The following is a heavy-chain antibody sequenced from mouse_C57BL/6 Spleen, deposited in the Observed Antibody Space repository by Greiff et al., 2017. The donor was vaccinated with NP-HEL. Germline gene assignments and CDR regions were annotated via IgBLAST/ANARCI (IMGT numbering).Heavy chain of an antibody. J-gene: IGHJ4*01. V-gene: IGHV1-69*01. CDR3: ARGREWLPDYYAMDY. CDR2: IDPSDSYT. Sequence: QVQLQQPGAELVMPGASVKLSCKASGYTFTSYWMHWVKQRPGQGLEWIGEIDPSDSYTNYNQKFKGKSTLTVDKSSSTAYMQLSSLTSEDSAVYYCARGREWLPDYYAMDYWGQGTSVTVSS. D-gene: IGHD2-2*01. CDR1: GYTFTSYW.